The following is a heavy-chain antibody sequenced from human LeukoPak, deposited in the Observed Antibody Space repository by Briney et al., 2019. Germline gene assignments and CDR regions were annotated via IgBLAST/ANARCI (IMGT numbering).Heavy chain of an antibody. CDR3: AKELLGGVIDPFDY. J-gene: IGHJ4*02. CDR2: ISGSGGST. CDR1: GFTFSSYA. Sequence: GESLKISCAASGFTFSSYAMSWVRQAPGKGLEWVSAISGSGGSTYYADSVKGRFTISRDNSKNTLYLQMNSLRAEDTAVYYCAKELLGGVIDPFDYWGQGTLVTVSS. V-gene: IGHV3-23*01. D-gene: IGHD3-16*02.